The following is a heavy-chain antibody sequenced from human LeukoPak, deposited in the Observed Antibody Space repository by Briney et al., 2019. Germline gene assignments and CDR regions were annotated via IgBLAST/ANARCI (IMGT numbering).Heavy chain of an antibody. CDR3: ARGTHDYGDYHFDY. J-gene: IGHJ4*02. D-gene: IGHD4-17*01. CDR2: ISYDGSNK. V-gene: IGHV3-30-3*01. CDR1: GFTFSSYA. Sequence: GGSLRLACAVSGFTFSSYAMHCVRQAPGKGLEWVAVISYDGSNKYYADSVKGRFTISRDNSKNTLYLQMNSLRAEDTAVNYCARGTHDYGDYHFDYWGQGTLVTVSA.